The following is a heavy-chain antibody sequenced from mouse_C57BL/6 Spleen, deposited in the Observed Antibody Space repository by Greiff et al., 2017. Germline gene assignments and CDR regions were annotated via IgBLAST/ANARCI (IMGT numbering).Heavy chain of an antibody. D-gene: IGHD2-4*01. CDR2: IFPGSGST. Sequence: VKLVESGPELVKPGASVKISCKASGYTFTDYYINWVKQRPGQGLEWIGWIFPGSGSTYYNEKFKGKATLTVDKSSSTAYMLLSSLTSEDSAVYFCASPYDYEWYAMDYWGQGTSVTVSS. J-gene: IGHJ4*01. CDR1: GYTFTDYY. V-gene: IGHV1-75*01. CDR3: ASPYDYEWYAMDY.